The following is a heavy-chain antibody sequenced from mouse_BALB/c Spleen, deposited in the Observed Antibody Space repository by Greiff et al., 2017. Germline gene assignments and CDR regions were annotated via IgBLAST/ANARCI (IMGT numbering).Heavy chain of an antibody. V-gene: IGHV5-6-5*01. Sequence: EVKLVESGGGLVKPGGSLKLSCAASGFTFSSYAMSWVRQTPEKRLEWVASISSGGSTYYPDSVKGRFTISRDNARNSLYLQMSSLRSEDTAMYYCAREGGGTDDFDYWGQGTTLTVSS. CDR3: AREGGGTDDFDY. CDR1: GFTFSSYA. CDR2: ISSGGST. D-gene: IGHD1-1*01. J-gene: IGHJ2*01.